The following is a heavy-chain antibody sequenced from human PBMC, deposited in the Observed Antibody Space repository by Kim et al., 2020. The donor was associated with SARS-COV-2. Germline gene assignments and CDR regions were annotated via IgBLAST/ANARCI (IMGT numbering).Heavy chain of an antibody. V-gene: IGHV5-10-1*01. CDR2: IDPSDSYT. CDR1: GYSFTSYW. J-gene: IGHJ5*02. Sequence: GESLKISCKGSGYSFTSYWISWVRQMPGKGLEWMGRIDPSDSYTNYSPSFQGHVTISADKSISTAYLQWSSLKASDTAMYYCARHFRGSSWYWFWFDPWGQGSLVTVSS. D-gene: IGHD6-13*01. CDR3: ARHFRGSSWYWFWFDP.